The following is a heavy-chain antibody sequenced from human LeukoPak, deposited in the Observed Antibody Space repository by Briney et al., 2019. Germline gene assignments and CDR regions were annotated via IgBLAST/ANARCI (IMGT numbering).Heavy chain of an antibody. D-gene: IGHD3-22*01. CDR1: GFTFRSYA. Sequence: PGGSLRLSCAASGFTFRSYAMHWVRQAPGKGLEWVAVISYDGNNKYYADSVKGRFSISRDNSKNTLYLQMNSLRAEDTAVHYCARGRLKEYYYDSRSYYQDAFGIWGQGTMVTVSS. V-gene: IGHV3-30-3*01. CDR2: ISYDGNNK. J-gene: IGHJ3*02. CDR3: ARGRLKEYYYDSRSYYQDAFGI.